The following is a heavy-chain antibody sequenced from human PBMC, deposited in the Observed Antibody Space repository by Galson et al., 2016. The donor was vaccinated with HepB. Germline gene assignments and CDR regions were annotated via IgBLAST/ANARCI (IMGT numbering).Heavy chain of an antibody. Sequence: SVKVSCKASGYTFTGYYIHWVRQAPGQGLEWMGWINPNSGGTNYAQKFQGWVTMTRDTSITTSYMELSRLRSDDTAIYFCARAYCIRSSCSCDDALDIWGQGTMVTVSS. J-gene: IGHJ3*02. D-gene: IGHD2-2*01. CDR3: ARAYCIRSSCSCDDALDI. V-gene: IGHV1-2*04. CDR2: INPNSGGT. CDR1: GYTFTGYY.